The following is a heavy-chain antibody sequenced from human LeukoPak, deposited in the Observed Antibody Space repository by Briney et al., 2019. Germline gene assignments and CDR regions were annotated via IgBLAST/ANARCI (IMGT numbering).Heavy chain of an antibody. V-gene: IGHV4-59*01. CDR2: IYYSGST. D-gene: IGHD2-15*01. CDR1: GGSISSYY. CDR3: ARARNCSGGSCYFIFDY. J-gene: IGHJ4*02. Sequence: SEALSLTCTVSGGSISSYYWSWIRQPPGKGLEWIGYIYYSGSTNYNPSLKSRVTISVDTSKNQFSLKLSSVTAADTAVYYCARARNCSGGSCYFIFDYWGQGTLVTVSS.